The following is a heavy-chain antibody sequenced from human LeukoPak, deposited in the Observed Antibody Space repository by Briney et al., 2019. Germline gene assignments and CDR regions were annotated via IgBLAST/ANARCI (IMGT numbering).Heavy chain of an antibody. CDR2: IYTSGST. Sequence: PSETLSLTCTVSGGSLSSVTYYWSWVRQPAGKGLEWIGHIYTSGSTKYNPSLKSRVTISVDTSKNQFSLQLSSVTAADTAVYYCARDRTKIGGIDYWGQGTLVTVSS. J-gene: IGHJ4*02. CDR3: ARDRTKIGGIDY. V-gene: IGHV4-61*09. CDR1: GGSLSSVTYY. D-gene: IGHD3-16*01.